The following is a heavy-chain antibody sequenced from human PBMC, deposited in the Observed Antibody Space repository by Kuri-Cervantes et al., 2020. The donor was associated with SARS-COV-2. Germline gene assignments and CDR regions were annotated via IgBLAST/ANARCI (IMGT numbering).Heavy chain of an antibody. D-gene: IGHD2-21*01. CDR1: GFTFNNHA. J-gene: IGHJ6*02. Sequence: GGSLRLSCAASGFTFNNHALYWVRQAPGKGQEWVAVISDDGSKTYYRDSVKGRFTISRDTSKNTLFLQMNSLRPDDTGVYFCARVLVRAFYYFYAVDVWGQGTTVTVSS. CDR2: ISDDGSKT. V-gene: IGHV3-30-3*01. CDR3: ARVLVRAFYYFYAVDV.